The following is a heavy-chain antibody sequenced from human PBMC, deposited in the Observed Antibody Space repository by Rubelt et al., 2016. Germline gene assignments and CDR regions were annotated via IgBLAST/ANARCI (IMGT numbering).Heavy chain of an antibody. J-gene: IGHJ6*03. D-gene: IGHD3-10*01. CDR3: ARGDRGNYYDYYMDV. CDR2: ILYSRTP. V-gene: IGHV4-31*03. CDR1: GVSISSGGYY. Sequence: QVQLQESGPGLVKPSQTLSLTCTVSGVSISSGGYYWRWFCQHPGKGLEWIGYILYSRTPYYNPYLKSRVTISVDTSKNQFSLKLSSVTAADTALYYCARGDRGNYYDYYMDVWGKGTTVTVSS.